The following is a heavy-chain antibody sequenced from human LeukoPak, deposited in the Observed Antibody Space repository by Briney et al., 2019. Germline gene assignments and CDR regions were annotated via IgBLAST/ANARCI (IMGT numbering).Heavy chain of an antibody. J-gene: IGHJ5*02. CDR1: GYTFTGYY. CDR2: ISPNSGGT. V-gene: IGHV1-2*02. Sequence: ASVKVSCKASGYTFTGYYMHWGRQAPGQGLEWMGWISPNSGGTNYAQKFQGRVTMTRDTSISTAYMELSRLRSDAAAVYYCAIVIGYCSGGSCHGGEEWFDPWGQGTLVTVSS. CDR3: AIVIGYCSGGSCHGGEEWFDP. D-gene: IGHD2-15*01.